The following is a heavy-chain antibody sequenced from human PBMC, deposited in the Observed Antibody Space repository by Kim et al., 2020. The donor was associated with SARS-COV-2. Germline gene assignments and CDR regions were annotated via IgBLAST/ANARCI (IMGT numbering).Heavy chain of an antibody. D-gene: IGHD4-4*01. CDR3: ARESWTTVGIPFEY. V-gene: IGHV3-48*01. CDR1: GFVFSSYS. Sequence: GGSLRLSCAASGFVFSSYSMNWVRQAPGKGLEWVAYISDRSTATYYADSVKGRFSISRDNANNSLYLQMNNLRGEDTAVYFCARESWTTVGIPFEYWGQGILVPVSS. J-gene: IGHJ4*02. CDR2: ISDRSTAT.